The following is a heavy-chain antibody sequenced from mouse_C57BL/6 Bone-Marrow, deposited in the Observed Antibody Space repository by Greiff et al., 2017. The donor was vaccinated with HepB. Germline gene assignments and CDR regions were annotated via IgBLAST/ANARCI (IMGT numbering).Heavy chain of an antibody. D-gene: IGHD2-3*01. CDR3: AREIYDGYSRGHWYFDV. V-gene: IGHV2-2*01. Sequence: VMLVESGPGLVQPSQSLSITCTVSGFSLTSYGVHWVRQSPGKGLEWLGVIWSGGSTDYNAAFISRLSISKDNSKSQVFFKMNSLQADDTAIYYCAREIYDGYSRGHWYFDVWGTGTTVTVSS. CDR2: IWSGGST. CDR1: GFSLTSYG. J-gene: IGHJ1*03.